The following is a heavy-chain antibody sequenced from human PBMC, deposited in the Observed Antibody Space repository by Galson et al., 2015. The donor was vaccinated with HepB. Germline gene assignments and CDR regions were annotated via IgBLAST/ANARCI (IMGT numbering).Heavy chain of an antibody. J-gene: IGHJ4*02. V-gene: IGHV2-26*03. CDR2: IFSNDEK. CDR3: ARIGDNWNDGTDY. CDR1: GFSLSNARMG. D-gene: IGHD1-20*01. Sequence: PALVKPTQTLTLTCTISGFSLSNARMGVSWIRQPPGKALEWLAHIFSNDEKSYSTSLKSRLTISKDTSKSQVVLTMTNMDPVDTATYYCARIGDNWNDGTDYWGQGTLVTVSS.